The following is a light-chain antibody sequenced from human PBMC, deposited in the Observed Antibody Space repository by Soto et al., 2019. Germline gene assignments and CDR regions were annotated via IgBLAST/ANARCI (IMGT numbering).Light chain of an antibody. J-gene: IGLJ1*01. CDR1: SGDVGLYNY. CDR3: SSYTSSSTPYV. Sequence: QSVLTQPASVSGSPGQSITISCTGTSGDVGLYNYVSWYQQHPGKAPKLMIYDVSNRPSGVSDRFSGSKSGNTASLTISGLQAEDEADYYCSSYTSSSTPYVFGTGTKLTVL. V-gene: IGLV2-14*01. CDR2: DVS.